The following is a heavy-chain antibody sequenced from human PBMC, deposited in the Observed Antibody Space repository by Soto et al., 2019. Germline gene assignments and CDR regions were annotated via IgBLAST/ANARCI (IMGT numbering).Heavy chain of an antibody. CDR1: GFTFSTYA. J-gene: IGHJ4*02. D-gene: IGHD6-19*01. Sequence: PGGSLRFSCAASGFTFSTYALHWVRQAPGKGLEWVAFISYTGGDQYYADSVKGRFTISRDNSKNTLYLQMNSLRAEDTALYYCAKEGESVAGPFGNWGQGTLVTVSS. V-gene: IGHV3-30-3*01. CDR2: ISYTGGDQ. CDR3: AKEGESVAGPFGN.